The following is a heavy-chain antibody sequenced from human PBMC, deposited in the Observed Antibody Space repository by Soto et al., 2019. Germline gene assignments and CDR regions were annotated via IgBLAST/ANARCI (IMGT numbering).Heavy chain of an antibody. D-gene: IGHD1-26*01. J-gene: IGHJ5*02. CDR3: IKYSVRPSIPAA. CDR2: IDRKTYNYAT. Sequence: EVQLVEAGGGLVQPGGSLKLSCAASGFTFSDVAMHWVRQASGKGLEWVGRIDRKTYNYATTYGASGKGRFTISRDDSKNMVYLQMNSLKTEDTAVYYCIKYSVRPSIPAALGQGTLVTVSS. V-gene: IGHV3-73*02. CDR1: GFTFSDVA.